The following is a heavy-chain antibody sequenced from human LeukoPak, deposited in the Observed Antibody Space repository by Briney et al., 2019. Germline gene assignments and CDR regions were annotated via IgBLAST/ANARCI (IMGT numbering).Heavy chain of an antibody. J-gene: IGHJ4*02. Sequence: ASVKVSCKASGYTFTSYDINWVRQATGQGLEWMGWMNPNSGNTDYAQKFQGSVTMTRSTSISTAYMELSSLRSEDTAVYYCARGTSNYFDYWGQGTLVTVSS. CDR1: GYTFTSYD. CDR3: ARGTSNYFDY. CDR2: MNPNSGNT. V-gene: IGHV1-8*01.